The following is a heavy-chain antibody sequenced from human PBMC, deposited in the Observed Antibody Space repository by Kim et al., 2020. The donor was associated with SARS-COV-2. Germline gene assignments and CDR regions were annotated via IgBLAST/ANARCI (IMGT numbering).Heavy chain of an antibody. CDR3: ATGIAVAGNYYFDY. Sequence: AQKLQGRVTMTEDTSTDTAYMELSSLRSKDTAVYYCATGIAVAGNYYFDYWGQGTLVTVSS. D-gene: IGHD6-19*01. V-gene: IGHV1-24*01. J-gene: IGHJ4*02.